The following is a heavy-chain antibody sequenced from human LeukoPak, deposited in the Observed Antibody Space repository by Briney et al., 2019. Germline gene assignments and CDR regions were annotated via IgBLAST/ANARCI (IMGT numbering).Heavy chain of an antibody. CDR3: ARSGTNYYYSYMDV. D-gene: IGHD1-26*01. CDR2: ISSDGSLK. J-gene: IGHJ6*03. Sequence: GGSLRLSCAASGFNFNNHVMHWVRQAPGKGLELLAVISSDGSLKYYADCAKGRFTLSRDNSQNTLYVQMNSLGADDTAVYYCARSGTNYYYSYMDVWGKGTTVTVSS. CDR1: GFNFNNHV. V-gene: IGHV3-30*04.